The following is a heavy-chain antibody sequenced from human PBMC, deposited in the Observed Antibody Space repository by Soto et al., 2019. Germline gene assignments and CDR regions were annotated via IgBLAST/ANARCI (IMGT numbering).Heavy chain of an antibody. CDR2: IYYSGST. CDR3: ARGYYDSSGQNWFDP. J-gene: IGHJ5*02. Sequence: QLQLQESGPGLVKPSETLSLTCTVSGGSISSSSYYWGWIRQPPGKGLEWIGSIYYSGSTYYNPSLKSRVTISVDTSKTQFSLKLSSVTAADTAVYYCARGYYDSSGQNWFDPWGQGTLVTVSS. D-gene: IGHD3-22*01. V-gene: IGHV4-39*01. CDR1: GGSISSSSYY.